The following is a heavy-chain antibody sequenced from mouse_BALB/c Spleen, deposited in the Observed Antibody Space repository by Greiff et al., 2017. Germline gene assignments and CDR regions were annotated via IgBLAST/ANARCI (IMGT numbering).Heavy chain of an antibody. CDR3: VRPLNWDVWFAY. J-gene: IGHJ3*01. V-gene: IGHV10-1*02. D-gene: IGHD4-1*01. CDR1: GFTFNTYA. CDR2: IRSKSNNYAT. Sequence: EVKLVESGGGLVQPKGSLKLSCAASGFTFNTYAMNWVRQAPGKGLEWVARIRSKSNNYATYYADSVKDRFTISRDDSQSMLYLQMNNLKTEDTAMYYCVRPLNWDVWFAYWGQGTLVTVSA.